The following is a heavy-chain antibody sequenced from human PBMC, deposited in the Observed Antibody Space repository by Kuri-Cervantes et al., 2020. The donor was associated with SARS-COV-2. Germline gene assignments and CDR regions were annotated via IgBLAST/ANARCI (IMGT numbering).Heavy chain of an antibody. CDR1: GFAFSSLT. D-gene: IGHD6-19*01. V-gene: IGHV3-64D*09. CDR2: SSPDGANT. CDR3: VRVVPLAGSRGHFDA. J-gene: IGHJ4*02. Sequence: GGSLRLSCVASGFAFSSLTMHWVRQAPGKGLEYVSASSPDGANTYYADSVKGRFTISRDNYRNTLSLQMNGLTAEDTGIYYCVRVVPLAGSRGHFDAWGQGTSVTVSS.